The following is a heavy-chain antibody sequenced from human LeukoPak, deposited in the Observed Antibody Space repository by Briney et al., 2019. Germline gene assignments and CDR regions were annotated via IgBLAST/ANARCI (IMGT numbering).Heavy chain of an antibody. J-gene: IGHJ4*02. Sequence: PGGSLRLSCAASGFTFSSYSMNWVRQAPGKGLEWVSSISSSSSYIYYADSVKGRFTISRDNAKNSLYLQMNSLRAEDTAVYYCARDLTGGSSDDYWGQGTLVTVSS. CDR3: ARDLTGGSSDDY. D-gene: IGHD6-13*01. V-gene: IGHV3-21*01. CDR1: GFTFSSYS. CDR2: ISSSSSYI.